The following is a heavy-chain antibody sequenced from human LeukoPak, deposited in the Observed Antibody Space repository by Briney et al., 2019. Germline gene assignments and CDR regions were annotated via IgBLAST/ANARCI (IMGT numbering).Heavy chain of an antibody. J-gene: IGHJ4*02. D-gene: IGHD3-22*01. CDR2: IIPIFGTA. CDR1: GGTFSSYA. Sequence: SVKVSCKASGGTFSSYAISWVRQAPGQGLEWMGGIIPIFGTANYAQKFQGRVTITADESTSTAYMELSSLRSEDTAVYYCASYSYYYDSSGYFDYWGQGTLVTVSS. CDR3: ASYSYYYDSSGYFDY. V-gene: IGHV1-69*13.